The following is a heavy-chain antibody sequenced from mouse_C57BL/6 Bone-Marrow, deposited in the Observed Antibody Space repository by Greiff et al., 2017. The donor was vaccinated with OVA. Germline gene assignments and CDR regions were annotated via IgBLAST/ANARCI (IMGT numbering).Heavy chain of an antibody. CDR3: ARADITTVVAYYYAMDY. V-gene: IGHV5-4*03. J-gene: IGHJ4*01. CDR2: ISDGGSYT. CDR1: GFTFSSYA. D-gene: IGHD1-1*01. Sequence: EVKLMESGGGLVKPGGSLKLSCAASGFTFSSYAMSWVRQTPEKRLEWVATISDGGSYTYYPDNVKGRFTISRDNAKNNLYLQMSHLKSEDTAMYYCARADITTVVAYYYAMDYWGQGTSVTVSS.